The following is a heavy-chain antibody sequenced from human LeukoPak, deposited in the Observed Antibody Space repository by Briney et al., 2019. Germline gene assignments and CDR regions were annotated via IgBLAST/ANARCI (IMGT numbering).Heavy chain of an antibody. CDR2: IYTSGST. J-gene: IGHJ4*02. Sequence: SETLSLTCTVSGGSISSYYWSWIRQPPGKGLEWIGYIYTSGSTNYNPSLKSRVTISVDTSKNQFSLKLSSVTAADTAVYYCARDHGSSGHFDYWGQGTLVTVSS. CDR3: ARDHGSSGHFDY. V-gene: IGHV4-59*01. D-gene: IGHD3-22*01. CDR1: GGSISSYY.